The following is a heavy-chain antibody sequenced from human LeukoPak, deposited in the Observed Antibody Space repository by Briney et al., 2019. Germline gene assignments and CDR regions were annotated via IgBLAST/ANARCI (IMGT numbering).Heavy chain of an antibody. CDR3: AKRPLRFGEDYFDD. CDR1: GGSFSTYY. CDR2: INHSEST. J-gene: IGHJ4*02. D-gene: IGHD3-10*01. V-gene: IGHV4-34*01. Sequence: PSETLSLTCAVYGGSFSTYYWSWIRQAPGKGLEWIGEINHSESTNYNPSLKNRVTKSLDTSKKQLSLRLRSVTAADTAWYYCAKRPLRFGEDYFDDWGQGTLVTVSS.